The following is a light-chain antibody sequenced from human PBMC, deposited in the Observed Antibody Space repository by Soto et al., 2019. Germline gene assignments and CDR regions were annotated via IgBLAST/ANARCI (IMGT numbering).Light chain of an antibody. Sequence: IQLTQSPSSLSASVGDRVTITCRASQGINDYLAWYQQKPGKAPKLLIYAASTLQSGVPSRFSGSGFGTDFTLNISSLQPEDFATYYCQHLDSFPLSFGGGTRVEIK. CDR3: QHLDSFPLS. J-gene: IGKJ4*01. CDR1: QGINDY. V-gene: IGKV1-9*01. CDR2: AAS.